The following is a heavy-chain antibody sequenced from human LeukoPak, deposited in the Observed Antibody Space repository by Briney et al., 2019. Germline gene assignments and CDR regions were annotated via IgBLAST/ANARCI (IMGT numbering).Heavy chain of an antibody. V-gene: IGHV1-2*02. CDR3: AILKGLFDY. CDR2: INPSSGDT. J-gene: IGHJ4*02. Sequence: ASVKVSCKASGYTFTGYYMHWVRQAPGQGLEWMGWINPSSGDTNYAQNFQGRVTMTRDTSISTVYMELSRLRSDDTAVYYCAILKGLFDYWAREPWSPSPQ. CDR1: GYTFTGYY.